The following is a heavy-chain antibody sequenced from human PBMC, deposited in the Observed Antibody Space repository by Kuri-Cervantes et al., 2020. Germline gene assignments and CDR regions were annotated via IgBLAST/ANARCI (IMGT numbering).Heavy chain of an antibody. CDR2: IYHTGTT. D-gene: IGHD5-12*01. J-gene: IGHJ4*02. V-gene: IGHV4-28*02. CDR3: ASAYSGRYFDY. CDR1: GFSLSTSGV. Sequence: SGPTLVKPTQTLTLTCTFSGFSLSTSGVGVGWIRQPPGKGLEWIANIYHTGTTYYNPSLKSRVTISVGTPKNQFSLRLSSVTAADTAFYYCASAYSGRYFDYWGQGVLVTVSS.